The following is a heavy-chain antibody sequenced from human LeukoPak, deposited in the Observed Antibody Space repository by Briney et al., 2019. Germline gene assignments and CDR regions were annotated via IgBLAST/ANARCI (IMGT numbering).Heavy chain of an antibody. CDR2: IKQDGSEK. D-gene: IGHD6-19*01. CDR1: GFTFSNYW. Sequence: GGSLRLSCAASGFTFSNYWMSWVGQAPGKGLEGVANIKQDGSEKYYVDSVKGRFTISRDNAKNSLYLQMNSLRAEDTAVYYCARDHALIAVAGTSYYFDSWGQGTLVTVSS. J-gene: IGHJ4*02. CDR3: ARDHALIAVAGTSYYFDS. V-gene: IGHV3-7*03.